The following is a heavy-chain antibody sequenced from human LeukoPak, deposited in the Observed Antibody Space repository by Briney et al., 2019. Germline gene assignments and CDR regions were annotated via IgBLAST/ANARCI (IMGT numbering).Heavy chain of an antibody. D-gene: IGHD3-10*01. CDR3: AKRGVVIRVVLVGFHKEAYYFDS. V-gene: IGHV3-23*01. Sequence: GESLRLSCAVSGITLSNHGMSWVRQAPGKGLEWVAGISGSGGKTNYADSVKGRFTISRDSPKNTLYLQMNSLRAEDTAVYFCAKRGVVIRVVLVGFHKEAYYFDSWGQGALVTVSS. J-gene: IGHJ4*02. CDR2: ISGSGGKT. CDR1: GITLSNHG.